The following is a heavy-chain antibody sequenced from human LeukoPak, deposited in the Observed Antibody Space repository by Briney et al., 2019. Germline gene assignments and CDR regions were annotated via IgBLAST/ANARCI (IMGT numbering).Heavy chain of an antibody. Sequence: ASVKVSCKASGYTSTSYYMHWVRQAPGQGLEWMGIINPSGGSTSYAQKFQGRVTMTRDMSTSTVYMELSSLRSEDTAVYYCARDVAAAGYYFDYWGQGTLVTVSS. V-gene: IGHV1-46*01. J-gene: IGHJ4*02. CDR1: GYTSTSYY. CDR3: ARDVAAAGYYFDY. D-gene: IGHD6-13*01. CDR2: INPSGGST.